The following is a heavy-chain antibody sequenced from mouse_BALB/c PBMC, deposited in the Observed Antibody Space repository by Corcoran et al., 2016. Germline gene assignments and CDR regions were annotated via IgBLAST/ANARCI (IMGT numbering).Heavy chain of an antibody. Sequence: EVQLQQSGPELVKPGASVKMSCKASGYTFTSYVMHWVKQKPGQGLEWIGYINPYNDGTKYNEKVKGKATLTSDKSSSTAYMELSSLTSEDSAVDYCARDGYYWYVDVGGAGTTVTVSS. D-gene: IGHD2-3*01. V-gene: IGHV1S136*01. J-gene: IGHJ1*01. CDR2: INPYNDGT. CDR3: ARDGYYWYVDV. CDR1: GYTFTSYV.